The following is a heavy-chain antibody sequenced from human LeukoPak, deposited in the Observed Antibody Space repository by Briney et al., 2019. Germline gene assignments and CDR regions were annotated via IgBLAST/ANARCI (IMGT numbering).Heavy chain of an antibody. D-gene: IGHD3-3*01. J-gene: IGHJ5*02. V-gene: IGHV7-4-1*02. CDR3: ARDKRAYYDFWSGYSPNWFDP. CDR2: INTNTGNP. Sequence: GASVKVSCKASGYTFTSYAMNWVRQAPGQGLEWMGWINTNTGNPTYAQGFTGRFVFSLDISVSTAYLQISSLKAEDTAVYYCARDKRAYYDFWSGYSPNWFDPWGQGTLVTVSS. CDR1: GYTFTSYA.